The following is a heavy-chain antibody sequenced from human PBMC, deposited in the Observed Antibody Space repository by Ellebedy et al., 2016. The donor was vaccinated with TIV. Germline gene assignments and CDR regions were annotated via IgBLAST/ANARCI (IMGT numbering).Heavy chain of an antibody. Sequence: PGGSLRLSCAASGITFRSYNTNWVRQASGKGLEWVSSISSNSGNKYCADSVEGRFTISRDNARNSLYLQMNSLRAEDTAVYYCARDLHFAFDYWGRGTLVTVSS. CDR1: GITFRSYN. V-gene: IGHV3-21*01. CDR3: ARDLHFAFDY. CDR2: ISSNSGNK. J-gene: IGHJ4*02.